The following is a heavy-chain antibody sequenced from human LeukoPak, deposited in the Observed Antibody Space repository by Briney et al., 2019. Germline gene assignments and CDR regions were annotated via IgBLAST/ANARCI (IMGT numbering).Heavy chain of an antibody. Sequence: ASVKVSFKASGYTFTGYYMHWVRQTPGQGLEWMGWINSNSGGTNYAQKFQGRVTMTRDTSISTAYMELSRLRSDDTAVYYCSRGNYDILNGYYGDEYWGQGTLVSVSS. CDR3: SRGNYDILNGYYGDEY. D-gene: IGHD3-9*01. V-gene: IGHV1-2*02. J-gene: IGHJ4*02. CDR2: INSNSGGT. CDR1: GYTFTGYY.